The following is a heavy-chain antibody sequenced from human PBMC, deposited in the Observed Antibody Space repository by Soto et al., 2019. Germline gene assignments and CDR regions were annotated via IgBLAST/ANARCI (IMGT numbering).Heavy chain of an antibody. CDR2: IYYSGST. D-gene: IGHD4-17*01. CDR3: ARDHGGWFDP. J-gene: IGHJ5*02. CDR1: GGSISSGGYY. Sequence: SETLSLTCTVSGGSISSGGYYWSWIRQHPGKGLEWIGYIYYSGSTYYNPSLKSRVTISVDTSKNQFSLKLSSVTAADTAVYYCARDHGGWFDPWGQGTLVTVSS. V-gene: IGHV4-31*03.